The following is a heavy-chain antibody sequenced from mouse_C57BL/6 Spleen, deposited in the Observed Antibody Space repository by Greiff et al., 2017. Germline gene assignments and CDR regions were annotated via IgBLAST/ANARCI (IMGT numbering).Heavy chain of an antibody. D-gene: IGHD1-1*01. CDR3: ARRGYGSSWYVDV. J-gene: IGHJ1*03. V-gene: IGHV1-52*01. Sequence: VQLQQPGAELVRPGSSVKLSCKASGYTFTSYWMHWVKQRPIQGLEWIGNIDPSDSETHYNQKFKDKATLTVDKSSSTAYMQLSSLTSEDSAVYYCARRGYGSSWYVDVWGTGTTVTVSS. CDR1: GYTFTSYW. CDR2: IDPSDSET.